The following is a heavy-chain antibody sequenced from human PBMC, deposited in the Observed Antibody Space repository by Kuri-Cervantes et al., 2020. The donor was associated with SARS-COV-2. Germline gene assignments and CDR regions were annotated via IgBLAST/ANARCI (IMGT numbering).Heavy chain of an antibody. CDR1: GFTVSSNY. V-gene: IGHV3-53*01. D-gene: IGHD4-23*01. J-gene: IGHJ1*01. Sequence: GGSLRLSCAASGFTVSSNYMSWVRQAPGKGLEWVSVIYSGGSTYYADSVKGRFTISRDNSKNPLYLQMNSLRAEDTAVYYCARDGIRWFRFQHWGQGTLVTVSS. CDR3: ARDGIRWFRFQH. CDR2: IYSGGST.